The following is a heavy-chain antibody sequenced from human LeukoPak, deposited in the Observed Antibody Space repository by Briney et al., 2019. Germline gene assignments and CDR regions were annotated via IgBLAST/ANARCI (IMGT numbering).Heavy chain of an antibody. Sequence: ASVKVSCKASGYTFTSYAMHWVRQAPGQRLEWMGWINAGNGNTKYSQKFQGRVTITRDTSASTAYMELSSLRSEDTAVYYCARGSSGWFFPEYYFDYWGQGTLVTVS. CDR3: ARGSSGWFFPEYYFDY. V-gene: IGHV1-3*01. CDR2: INAGNGNT. J-gene: IGHJ4*02. D-gene: IGHD6-19*01. CDR1: GYTFTSYA.